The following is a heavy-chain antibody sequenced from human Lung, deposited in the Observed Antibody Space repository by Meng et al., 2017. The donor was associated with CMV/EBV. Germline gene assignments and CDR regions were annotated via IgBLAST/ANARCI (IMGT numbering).Heavy chain of an antibody. J-gene: IGHJ5*02. CDR3: ARDDSSS. CDR1: GFTFRSYA. CDR2: ISYDGSNK. D-gene: IGHD3-22*01. V-gene: IGHV3-30-3*01. Sequence: QGQLVGLGGGVVLPWRFLRLSCAASGFTFRSYAMHWVRQAAGKGLEWVAVISYDGSNKYYADSVEGRFTISRDNSKNTLYLQMNSLRAEDTAVYYCARDDSSSWGQGTLVTVSS.